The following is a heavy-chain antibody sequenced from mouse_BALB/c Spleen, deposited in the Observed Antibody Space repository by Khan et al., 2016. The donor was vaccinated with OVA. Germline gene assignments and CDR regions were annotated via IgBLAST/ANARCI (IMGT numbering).Heavy chain of an antibody. CDR1: GYTFTSYV. Sequence: VQLQQSGPELVKPGASVRMSCKASGYTFTSYVMHWVKQKPGQGLEWIGYIYPYNDDTKYNEKFKGKATLTSDTSSSTAYMQLSSLTSEDSAVYYCAINYRYDVYFDYWGQGTTLTVSS. J-gene: IGHJ2*01. CDR2: IYPYNDDT. D-gene: IGHD2-14*01. V-gene: IGHV1S136*01. CDR3: AINYRYDVYFDY.